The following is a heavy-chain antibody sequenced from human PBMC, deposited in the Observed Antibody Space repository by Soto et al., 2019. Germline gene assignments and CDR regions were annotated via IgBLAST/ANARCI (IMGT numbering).Heavy chain of an antibody. J-gene: IGHJ6*02. V-gene: IGHV1-46*01. D-gene: IGHD3-3*01. CDR3: ARGQYYDFWSGYYSYYYYGMDV. CDR1: GYTFTSYY. CDR2: INPSGGST. Sequence: ASVKVSCKASGYTFTSYYMHWVRQAPGQGLEWMGIINPSGGSTSYAQKFQGRVTMTRDTSTSTAYMELSSLRSEDTAVYYCARGQYYDFWSGYYSYYYYGMDVWGQGTTVTVSS.